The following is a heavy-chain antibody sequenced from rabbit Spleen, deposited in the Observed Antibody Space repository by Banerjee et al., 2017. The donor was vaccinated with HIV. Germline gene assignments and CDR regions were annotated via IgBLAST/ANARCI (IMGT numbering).Heavy chain of an antibody. CDR2: FDTGTGST. CDR3: TRNANGGWDL. J-gene: IGHJ4*01. CDR1: GFSFSNKAV. Sequence: QEQLVESGGGLVQPGGSLKLSCTASGFSFSNKAVMCWVRQAPGKGLEWIGCFDTGTGSTYYASWVRGRVTISKTSSTTVTLQVTSLTAADTATYFCTRNANGGWDLWGPGTLVTVS. V-gene: IGHV1S45*01. D-gene: IGHD4-1*01.